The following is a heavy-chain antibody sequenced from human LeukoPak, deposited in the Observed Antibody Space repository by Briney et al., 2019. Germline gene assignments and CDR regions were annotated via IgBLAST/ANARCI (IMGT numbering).Heavy chain of an antibody. CDR1: GFTFSYYW. J-gene: IGHJ4*02. V-gene: IGHV3-74*01. CDR3: AKDGPIVVVVDGFDY. Sequence: GGSPRLSCAASGFTFSYYWMHWVRHAPGEGPVWVSRINGGGSGITYADSVKGRFTISRDNAKNTLYLQMNSLRAEDTAVYYCAKDGPIVVVVDGFDYWGQGTLVTVSS. CDR2: INGGGSGI. D-gene: IGHD2-15*01.